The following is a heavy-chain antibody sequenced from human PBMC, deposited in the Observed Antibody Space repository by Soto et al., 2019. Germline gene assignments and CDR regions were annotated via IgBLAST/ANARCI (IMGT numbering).Heavy chain of an antibody. CDR1: GFTFSSYW. CDR2: INSDGSST. Sequence: GGSLRVSCAASGFTFSSYWMHWVRQAPGKGLVWVSRINSDGSSTSYADSVKGRFTISRDNAKNTLYLQMNSLRAEDTAVYYCARGLFQEEPAAIFGAFAIWGQGTMVTVSS. CDR3: ARGLFQEEPAAIFGAFAI. J-gene: IGHJ3*02. D-gene: IGHD2-2*01. V-gene: IGHV3-74*01.